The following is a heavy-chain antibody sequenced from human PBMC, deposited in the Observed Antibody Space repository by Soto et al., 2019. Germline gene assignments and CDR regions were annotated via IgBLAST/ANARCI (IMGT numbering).Heavy chain of an antibody. D-gene: IGHD2-21*01. J-gene: IGHJ3*02. CDR1: GGTFSSYA. CDR2: IIPIFGTA. V-gene: IGHV1-69*13. CDR3: ARRAGCGGSSGTAGRAPSCDEAFDI. Sequence: SVKVSCKASGGTFSSYAISWVRQAPGQGLEWMGGIIPIFGTANYAQKFQGRVTITADESTSTAYMGLSSLRSEDTAVYYCARRAGCGGSSGTAGRAPSCDEAFDIWGQGTMVTVSS.